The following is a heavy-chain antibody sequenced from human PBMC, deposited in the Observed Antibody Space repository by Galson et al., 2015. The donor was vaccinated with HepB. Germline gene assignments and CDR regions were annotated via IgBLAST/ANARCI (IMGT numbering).Heavy chain of an antibody. D-gene: IGHD1-26*01. CDR1: GFTFSSYA. CDR3: ATGGEGATRYYYYYYGMDV. Sequence: SLRLSCAASGFTFSSYAMHWVRQAPGKGLEWVAVISYDGSNKYYADSVKGRFTISRGNSKNTLYLQMNSLRAEDTAVYYCATGGEGATRYYYYYYGMDVWGQGTTVTVSS. CDR2: ISYDGSNK. J-gene: IGHJ6*02. V-gene: IGHV3-30*04.